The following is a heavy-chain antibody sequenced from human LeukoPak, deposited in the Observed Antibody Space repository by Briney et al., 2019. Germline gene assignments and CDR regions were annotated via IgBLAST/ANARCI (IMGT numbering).Heavy chain of an antibody. CDR3: ARDSDYYDSSGIRN. CDR2: IYYSGST. V-gene: IGHV4-31*03. D-gene: IGHD3-22*01. CDR1: GGSISSGGYY. J-gene: IGHJ4*02. Sequence: PSETLSLTCTVSGGSISSGGYYWSWIRQHPGKGLEWIGYIYYSGSTYYNPSLKSRITISVDTSKNQFSLKLSSVTAADTAVYYCARDSDYYDSSGIRNWGQGTLVTVSS.